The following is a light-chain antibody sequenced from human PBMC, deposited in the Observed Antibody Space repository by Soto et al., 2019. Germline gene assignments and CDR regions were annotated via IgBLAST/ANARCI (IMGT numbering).Light chain of an antibody. CDR2: DVA. Sequence: QSVLTQPASVSGSPGQSITLSCTGTSSDVGSYNYDSWYQQYPGKAPKLIIFDVANRPSGISNRFSGSKSGNTASLTISGLQAEDEADYYCSSYTTSKTLLFGGGTKLTVL. J-gene: IGLJ2*01. V-gene: IGLV2-14*01. CDR3: SSYTTSKTLL. CDR1: SSDVGSYNY.